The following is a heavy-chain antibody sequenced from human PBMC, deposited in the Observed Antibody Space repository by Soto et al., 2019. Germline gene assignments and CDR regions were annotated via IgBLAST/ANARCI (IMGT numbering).Heavy chain of an antibody. J-gene: IGHJ3*02. V-gene: IGHV1-18*04. D-gene: IGHD1-7*01. CDR1: GYIFTSYT. CDR3: ARGGNWNYVGAFDI. CDR2: VSAYTGET. Sequence: QVQLVQSGPEVKKPGASVKLSCKASGYIFTSYTVTWVRQAPGQGLEWMGWVSAYTGETQYAQRFHGTVNMTTNTSTSTAYMEMRSLKSDDTAVYYCARGGNWNYVGAFDIWGQGTMVTVSS.